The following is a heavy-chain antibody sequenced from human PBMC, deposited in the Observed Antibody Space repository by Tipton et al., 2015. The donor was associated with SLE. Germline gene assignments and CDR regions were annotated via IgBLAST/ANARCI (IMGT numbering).Heavy chain of an antibody. CDR2: ISSNGRTT. Sequence: LSLTCAASGFTFSTYEMNWVRQAPGKGLEWVSYISSNGRTTDYADSVKGRFTISRDNAKNSLHLQMNSLRAEDTALYYCARGDTLTTTLDYCGQGTLVTVSS. CDR3: ARGDTLTTTLDY. D-gene: IGHD1-1*01. CDR1: GFTFSTYE. J-gene: IGHJ4*02. V-gene: IGHV3-48*03.